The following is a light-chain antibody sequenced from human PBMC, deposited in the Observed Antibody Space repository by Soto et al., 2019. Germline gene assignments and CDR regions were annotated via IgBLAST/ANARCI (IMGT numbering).Light chain of an antibody. V-gene: IGLV4-69*01. Sequence: QLVLTQSPSASASLGASVKLTCTLSSGHSNYAIAWHQQQPEKGPRFLMKVNSGGSHIKGDGIPDRFSGSSSGAERYLFISSLQSEDEADYYCQTWGTGSARFVFGGGTQLTVL. CDR1: SGHSNYA. CDR3: QTWGTGSARFV. J-gene: IGLJ7*01. CDR2: VNSGGSH.